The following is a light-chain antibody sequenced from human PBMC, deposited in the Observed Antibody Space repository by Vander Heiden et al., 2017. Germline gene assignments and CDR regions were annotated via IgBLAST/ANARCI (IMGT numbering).Light chain of an antibody. CDR3: QAWDSSTVV. J-gene: IGLJ2*01. V-gene: IGLV3-1*01. Sequence: VSVSPGQTASITCSGDKLGDKYACWYQQKPGQSPVLVIYQDSKRPSGIPERFSGSNSGNTATLTISGTQAMDEADYYCQAWDSSTVVFGGGTKLTVL. CDR1: KLGDKY. CDR2: QDS.